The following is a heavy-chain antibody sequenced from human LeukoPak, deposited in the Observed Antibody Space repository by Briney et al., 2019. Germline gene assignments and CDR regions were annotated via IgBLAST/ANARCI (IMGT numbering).Heavy chain of an antibody. CDR2: FDTEDGET. J-gene: IGHJ4*02. CDR3: AREDPITMVRGVIVR. CDR1: GYTLTELS. V-gene: IGHV1-24*01. Sequence: ASVKVTCQVSGYTLTELSMHWVRQAPAKGLEWVGGFDTEDGETIYAQKFQGRVTMTEDTSTDTAYMELSSLRSEDTAVYYCAREDPITMVRGVIVRWGQGTLVTVSS. D-gene: IGHD3-10*01.